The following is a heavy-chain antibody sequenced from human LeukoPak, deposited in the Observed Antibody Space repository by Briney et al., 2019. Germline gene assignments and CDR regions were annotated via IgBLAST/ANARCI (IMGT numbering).Heavy chain of an antibody. CDR1: VFTFSSYS. CDR2: IRSSSKDI. Sequence: PGRSLRLSCAASVFTFSSYSMNCVRQTPGKGLEWGSYIRSSSKDINHGDSLKGRFPIPREHGKDSLDLQMNSLRAQDTAVYYCARDASVRGASDYLGQGTLVTGSS. J-gene: IGHJ4*02. CDR3: ARDASVRGASDY. V-gene: IGHV3-21*01. D-gene: IGHD3-10*01.